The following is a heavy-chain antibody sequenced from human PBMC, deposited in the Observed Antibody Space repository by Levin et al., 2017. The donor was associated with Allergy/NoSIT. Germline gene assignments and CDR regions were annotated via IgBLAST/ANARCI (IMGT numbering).Heavy chain of an antibody. Sequence: GESLKISCAASGFTFSRYSMNWVRQAPGKGLEWVSYISNSAIYYADSVKGRFTISRDNAKNSLYLQMNSLRDEDTAMYYCAKSLIAPRSPYSYYYAMDVWGQGTTVTVSS. J-gene: IGHJ6*02. CDR1: GFTFSRYS. CDR2: ISNSAI. D-gene: IGHD6-13*01. CDR3: AKSLIAPRSPYSYYYAMDV. V-gene: IGHV3-48*02.